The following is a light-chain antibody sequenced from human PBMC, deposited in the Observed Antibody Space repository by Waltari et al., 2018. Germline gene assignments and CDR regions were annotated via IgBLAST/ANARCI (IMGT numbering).Light chain of an antibody. Sequence: QSALTQPASVSGSPGQSITIPCTGTSRAVGAYNYVSWYQHHPGKAPKIMIYQVSNRPSGVSNRLSGSKSGNTASLTISGLQAEDEGDYYCSSYTTSGTFVFGGGTKLTVL. CDR2: QVS. J-gene: IGLJ2*01. CDR3: SSYTTSGTFV. V-gene: IGLV2-14*01. CDR1: SRAVGAYNY.